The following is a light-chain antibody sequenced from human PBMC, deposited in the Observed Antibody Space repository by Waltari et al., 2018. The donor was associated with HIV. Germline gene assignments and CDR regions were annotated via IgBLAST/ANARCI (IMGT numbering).Light chain of an antibody. Sequence: DIQMTQSPSSPSALVGDSVAITCRASQSVTNQVNWYQQRPGQAPKLLIYDASTLHSGVPFRFRGGGSGTAFTLTITGLQPDDFATYFCQQSYSSPLTFGPGTKV. CDR3: QQSYSSPLT. V-gene: IGKV1-39*01. J-gene: IGKJ3*01. CDR1: QSVTNQ. CDR2: DAS.